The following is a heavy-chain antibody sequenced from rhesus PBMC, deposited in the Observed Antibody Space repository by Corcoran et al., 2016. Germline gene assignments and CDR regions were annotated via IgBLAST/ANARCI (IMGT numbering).Heavy chain of an antibody. J-gene: IGHJ5-2*02. CDR1: GFTFSSYA. V-gene: IGHV3S5*01. CDR2: ITSGWVST. CDR3: AKGCITGGDVGSLDV. Sequence: EVQLVETGGGLVQPGGSLRLSCAASGFTFSSYAMQWVRQAPGKGLDCSSAITSGWVSTSSADSVKGRFTISKDNSKNTLSLQMNSLRAEDTAVYYCAKGCITGGDVGSLDVWGRGVLVTVSS. D-gene: IGHD1-26*01.